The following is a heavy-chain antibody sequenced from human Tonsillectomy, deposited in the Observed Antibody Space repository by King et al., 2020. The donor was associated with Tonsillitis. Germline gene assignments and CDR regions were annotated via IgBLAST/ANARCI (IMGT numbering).Heavy chain of an antibody. CDR3: ANAFVPYSYVPFDY. Sequence: VQLVESGGGVVKPGRSLRLSCAASGFTFNSYAMHWVRQAPGKGLEWVAVISYDGSNKYYADSVKGRFTISRDNSKNTQYLQMNSLRPEDTAVYYCANAFVPYSYVPFDYWGQGTLVTVSS. D-gene: IGHD5-18*01. CDR1: GFTFNSYA. J-gene: IGHJ4*02. V-gene: IGHV3-30*04. CDR2: ISYDGSNK.